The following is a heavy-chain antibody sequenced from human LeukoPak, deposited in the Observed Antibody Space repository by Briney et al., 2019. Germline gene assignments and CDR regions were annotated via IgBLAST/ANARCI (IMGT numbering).Heavy chain of an antibody. V-gene: IGHV3-23*01. Sequence: GGSLRLSCAASGFTFRSYAMSWVRQAPGKGLEWVSAISGSGGSSYYADSVKGRFTISRDNSKNTLYLHMNSLRAEDTAMYYCAKKRDAFDIWGQGTVVAVSS. J-gene: IGHJ3*02. D-gene: IGHD5-24*01. CDR1: GFTFRSYA. CDR2: ISGSGGSS. CDR3: AKKRDAFDI.